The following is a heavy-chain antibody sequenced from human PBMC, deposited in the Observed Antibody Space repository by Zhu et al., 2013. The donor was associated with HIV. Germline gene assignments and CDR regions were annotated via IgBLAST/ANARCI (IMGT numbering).Heavy chain of an antibody. CDR2: IIPIFGTA. CDR3: GRHHNSGYYSYFDY. Sequence: SSYAINWVRQAPGQGLEWMGGIIPIFGTANYAQKFQGRVTITADESTSTAYMELSSLRSEDTAVYYCGRHHNSGYYSYFDYWGQGTLVTVSS. J-gene: IGHJ4*02. CDR1: SSYA. D-gene: IGHD3-22*01. V-gene: IGHV1-69*01.